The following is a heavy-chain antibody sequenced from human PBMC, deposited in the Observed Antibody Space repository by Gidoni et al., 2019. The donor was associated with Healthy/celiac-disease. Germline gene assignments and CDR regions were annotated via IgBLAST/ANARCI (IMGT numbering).Heavy chain of an antibody. D-gene: IGHD3-10*01. CDR2: IRSKAYGGTT. V-gene: IGHV3-49*03. CDR1: GFTFGDYA. J-gene: IGHJ6*02. CDR3: TRAKEESGRRVDYYYYGMDV. Sequence: EVQLVESGGGLVQPGRSLRLSCTASGFTFGDYAMSWFRQAPGKGLEWVGFIRSKAYGGTTEYAASVKGRFTISRDDSKSIAYLQMNSLKTEDTAVYYCTRAKEESGRRVDYYYYGMDVWGQGTTVTVSS.